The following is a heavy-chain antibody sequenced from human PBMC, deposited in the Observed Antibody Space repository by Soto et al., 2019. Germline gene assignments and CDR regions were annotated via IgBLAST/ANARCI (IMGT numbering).Heavy chain of an antibody. CDR2: IIPIFGTA. CDR1: GGTFSSYA. Sequence: QVQLVQSGAEVKKPGSSVKVSCKASGGTFSSYAISWVRQAPGQGLEWMGGIIPIFGTANYAQKCQARVTITADESTSTAYMELSSLRSDDTAVYYCARANSPARNYYYYYGMDVWGQGTTVTVSS. CDR3: ARANSPARNYYYYYGMDV. D-gene: IGHD7-27*01. J-gene: IGHJ6*02. V-gene: IGHV1-69*01.